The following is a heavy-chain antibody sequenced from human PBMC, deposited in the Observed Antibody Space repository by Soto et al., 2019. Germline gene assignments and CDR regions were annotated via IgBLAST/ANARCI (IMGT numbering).Heavy chain of an antibody. Sequence: QVQLVQSGAEVKKPGASVKVSCKASGYTFTRYDINWVRHATGQGLEWMGGMNPNSGNTCYAQKFQGRVTMTRNTSISTAYMELSSLRSEDTAVYYCASVNPRIRHFQHWGQGTLVTVSS. CDR2: MNPNSGNT. CDR3: ASVNPRIRHFQH. D-gene: IGHD2-15*01. CDR1: GYTFTRYD. V-gene: IGHV1-8*01. J-gene: IGHJ1*01.